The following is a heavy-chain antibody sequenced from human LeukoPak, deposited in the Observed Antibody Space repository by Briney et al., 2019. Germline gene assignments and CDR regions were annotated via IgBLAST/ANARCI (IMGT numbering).Heavy chain of an antibody. V-gene: IGHV1-2*02. CDR2: INPDSGFT. D-gene: IGHD3-16*01. J-gene: IGHJ4*02. CDR1: GYKFTDDY. CDR3: APTAEAYTSWWKV. Sequence: RASVKASCKASGYKFTDDYMHWVRQAPGQGLEFMGWINPDSGFTNYAQKFKGRVTMTRDTSISTAYLEVRSLTSDDTAVYYCAPTAEAYTSWWKVWGQGTLVTVSS.